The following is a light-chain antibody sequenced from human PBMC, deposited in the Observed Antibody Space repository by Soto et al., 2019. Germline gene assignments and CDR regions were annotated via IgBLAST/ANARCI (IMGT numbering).Light chain of an antibody. V-gene: IGKV3-15*01. CDR3: QQYDYWPRT. CDR2: GAS. Sequence: EIVLTQSPATVSLSPGERANLSCWASQSVSSNLAWYQQKPGQAPRLLIYGASTRATGIPARFSGSGSGTEFTLTISSLQSEDFAVYYCQQYDYWPRTFGQGTKVDI. J-gene: IGKJ1*01. CDR1: QSVSSN.